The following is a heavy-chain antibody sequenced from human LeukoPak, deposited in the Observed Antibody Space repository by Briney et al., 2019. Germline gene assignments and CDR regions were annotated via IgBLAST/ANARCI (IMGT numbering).Heavy chain of an antibody. Sequence: SETLSLTCTVSGGSMTNYYWTWIRQSPGKGLEWIGHTYYSGNTNYNPSLKSRVTISIDTSKNQFSLKLSSVTAADTAVYYCARGTHIVVVTAIPGLFDYWGQGTLVTVSS. CDR3: ARGTHIVVVTAIPGLFDY. CDR2: TYYSGNT. V-gene: IGHV4-59*01. CDR1: GGSMTNYY. J-gene: IGHJ4*02. D-gene: IGHD2-21*02.